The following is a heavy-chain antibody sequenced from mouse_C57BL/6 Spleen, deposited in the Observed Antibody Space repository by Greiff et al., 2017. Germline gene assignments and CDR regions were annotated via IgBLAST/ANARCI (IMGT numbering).Heavy chain of an antibody. CDR3: ARGGSVYYAMDY. CDR1: GYTFTSYW. Sequence: VQLQQPGAELVRPGTSVKLSCKASGYTFTSYWMHWVKQRPGQGLEWIGVIDPSDSYTNYNQKFKGKATLTVDTSSSPAYMQLSSLTSEDSAVYYCARGGSVYYAMDYWGQGTSVTVSS. J-gene: IGHJ4*01. CDR2: IDPSDSYT. V-gene: IGHV1-59*01.